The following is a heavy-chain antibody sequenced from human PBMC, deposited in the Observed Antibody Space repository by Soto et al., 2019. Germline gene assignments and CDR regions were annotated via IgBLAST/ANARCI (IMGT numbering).Heavy chain of an antibody. CDR2: IDWDDDK. CDR3: ARIGIAAAGRYYYGMDV. D-gene: IGHD6-13*01. CDR1: GFSLTTDGVG. Sequence: SGPTLVNPTQTLTLTCSFSGFSLTTDGVGVGWVRQPPGQAPEWLALIDWDDDKYYSTSLKTRLTISKDTSKNQVVLTMTNMDPVDTATYYCARIGIAAAGRYYYGMDVWGQGTTVTVSS. V-gene: IGHV2-70*20. J-gene: IGHJ6*02.